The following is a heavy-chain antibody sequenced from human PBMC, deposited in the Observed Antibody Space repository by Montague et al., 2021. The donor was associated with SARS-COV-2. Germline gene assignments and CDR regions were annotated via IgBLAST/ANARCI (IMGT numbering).Heavy chain of an antibody. V-gene: IGHV4-34*01. Sequence: SETLSLTCAIYGGSFSGYYWSWIRQPPGKGLEWIGSIYYSGSTYYNPSLKSRVTISVDTSKNQFSLKLSSVTAADTAVYYCARADVLTMVRGVIRGGCYFDYWGQGTLVTVSS. J-gene: IGHJ4*02. CDR3: ARADVLTMVRGVIRGGCYFDY. CDR1: GGSFSGYY. CDR2: IYYSGST. D-gene: IGHD3-10*01.